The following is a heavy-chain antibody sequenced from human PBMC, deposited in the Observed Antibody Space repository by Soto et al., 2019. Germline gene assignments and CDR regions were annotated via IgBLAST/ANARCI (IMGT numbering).Heavy chain of an antibody. Sequence: QVQLVESGGGVVQPGRSLRLSCAASGFTFSSYAISWVRQAPGQGLEWMGGIIPIFGTANYAQKFQGRVTITADESTSTAYMELSSLRSEDTAVYYCASGGYCGGDCYPNWFDPWGQGTLVTVSS. CDR3: ASGGYCGGDCYPNWFDP. V-gene: IGHV1-69*01. CDR1: GFTFSSYA. CDR2: IIPIFGTA. D-gene: IGHD2-21*02. J-gene: IGHJ5*02.